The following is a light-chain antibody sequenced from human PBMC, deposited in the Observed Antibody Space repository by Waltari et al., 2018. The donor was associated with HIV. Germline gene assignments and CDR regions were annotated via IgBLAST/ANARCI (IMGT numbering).Light chain of an antibody. Sequence: SYVLTQPPSVSVAPGHTARLGCWVNHIGSKSVHWYQQKPGQAPVLVVYDDSDRPSGIPERFSGSNSGKTATLTISRVEAGDEADYYCQVWDSSSDHRVFGGGTKLTVL. V-gene: IGLV3-21*02. CDR3: QVWDSSSDHRV. CDR2: DDS. J-gene: IGLJ2*01. CDR1: HIGSKS.